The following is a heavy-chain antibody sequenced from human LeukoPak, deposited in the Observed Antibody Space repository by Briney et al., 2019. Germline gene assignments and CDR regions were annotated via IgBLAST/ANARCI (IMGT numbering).Heavy chain of an antibody. J-gene: IGHJ3*02. V-gene: IGHV1-69*04. CDR1: GGTFSSYA. D-gene: IGHD3-22*01. Sequence: SVKVSCKASGGTFSSYAISWVRQAPGQGLEWMGRIIPILGIANYAQKFQGRVTITADKSTSTAYMELSSLRSEDTAVYYCARGYYDSSGYFPGDAFDIWGQGTMVTVSS. CDR2: IIPILGIA. CDR3: ARGYYDSSGYFPGDAFDI.